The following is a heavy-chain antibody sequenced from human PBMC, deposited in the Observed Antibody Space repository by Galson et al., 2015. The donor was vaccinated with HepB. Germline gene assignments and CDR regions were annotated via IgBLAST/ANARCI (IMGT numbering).Heavy chain of an antibody. Sequence: ETLSLTCTVSGGSISSYYWSWIRQPPGKGLEWIGYIYYSGSTNYNPSLKSRVTISVDTSKNQFSLKLSSVTAADTAVYYCARDGVSYYYDRDDAFDIWGQGTMVTVSS. CDR2: IYYSGST. D-gene: IGHD3-22*01. V-gene: IGHV4-59*12. CDR3: ARDGVSYYYDRDDAFDI. CDR1: GGSISSYY. J-gene: IGHJ3*02.